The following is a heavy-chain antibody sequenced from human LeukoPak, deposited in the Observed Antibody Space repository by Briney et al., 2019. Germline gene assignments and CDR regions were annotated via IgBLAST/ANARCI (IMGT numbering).Heavy chain of an antibody. CDR1: GFTLSGSA. CDR2: IRSKSNGDAT. J-gene: IGHJ4*02. Sequence: GGSLRLSCAASGFTLSGSAMHWVRQASGRGLEWLGRIRSKSNGDATEYAASVKGRFTISRDDSKNTAYLQLNRLKTEDTAVYYCARDMDPDYGDNKLFDYWGLGTLVTVSS. V-gene: IGHV3-73*01. CDR3: ARDMDPDYGDNKLFDY. D-gene: IGHD4-23*01.